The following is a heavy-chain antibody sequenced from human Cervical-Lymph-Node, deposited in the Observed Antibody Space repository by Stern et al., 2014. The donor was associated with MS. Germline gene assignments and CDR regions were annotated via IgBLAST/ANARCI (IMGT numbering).Heavy chain of an antibody. CDR1: GGTFSSYA. D-gene: IGHD2-2*01. CDR3: ARQIVVVPAAIEYNWFDP. CDR2: INPIFGIA. J-gene: IGHJ5*02. V-gene: IGHV1-69*17. Sequence: QVQLVQSGAEVKKPGSSVKVSCKASGGTFSSYAISWVRQAPGQGLEWMGGINPIFGIANYAQKFQGRVTITADKSTSTAYMELSSLRSEDTAVYYCARQIVVVPAAIEYNWFDPWGQGTLVTVSS.